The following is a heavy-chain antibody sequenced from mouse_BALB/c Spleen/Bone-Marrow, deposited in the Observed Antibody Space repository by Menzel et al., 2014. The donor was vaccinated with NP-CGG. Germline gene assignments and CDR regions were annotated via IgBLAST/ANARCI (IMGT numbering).Heavy chain of an antibody. Sequence: EVELMESGPELVKPGASVKMSCKASGYTFTSYVMHWVKQKPGQGLEWIGYINPYNDGTKYNEKFKGKATLTSDKSSSTAYMELSSLTSEDSAVYYCARGVYYYGSSPYYFDYWGQGTTLTVSS. J-gene: IGHJ2*01. CDR2: INPYNDGT. CDR3: ARGVYYYGSSPYYFDY. CDR1: GYTFTSYV. D-gene: IGHD1-1*01. V-gene: IGHV1-14*01.